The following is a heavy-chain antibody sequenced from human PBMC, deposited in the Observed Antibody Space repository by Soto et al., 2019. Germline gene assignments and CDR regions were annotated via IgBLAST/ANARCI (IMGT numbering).Heavy chain of an antibody. D-gene: IGHD2-15*01. J-gene: IGHJ4*02. V-gene: IGHV6-1*01. CDR2: TYYRSKWYN. CDR3: ARDRSSGYCSGGSCYPYYFDY. CDR1: GDSVSSNSAA. Sequence: SQTLSLTCAISGDSVSSNSAAWNWIRQSPSRGLEWLGRTYYRSKWYNDYAVSVKSRITINPDTSKNQFSLQLNSVTPEDTAVYYCARDRSSGYCSGGSCYPYYFDYWGQGTLVTVS.